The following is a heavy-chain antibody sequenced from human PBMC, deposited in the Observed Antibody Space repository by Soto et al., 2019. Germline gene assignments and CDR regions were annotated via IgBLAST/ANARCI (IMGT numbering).Heavy chain of an antibody. V-gene: IGHV3-48*04. Sequence: GGSLRLSCAASGFTFSSYSMNWVRQAPGKGLEWVSYISSSSSTIYYADSVKGRYTISRDNAKNSLYLQMNSLRAEDTAVYYCALRQASDYWGQGTLVTVSS. CDR1: GFTFSSYS. CDR3: ALRQASDY. CDR2: ISSSSSTI. J-gene: IGHJ4*02.